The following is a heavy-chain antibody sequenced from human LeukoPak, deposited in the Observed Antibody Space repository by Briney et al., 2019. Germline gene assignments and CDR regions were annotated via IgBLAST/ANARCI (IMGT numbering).Heavy chain of an antibody. CDR1: GGSISSSSHY. J-gene: IGHJ2*01. CDR3: ARPLGNNYSYWSFDL. D-gene: IGHD2/OR15-2a*01. Sequence: PSETLSLTCTVSGGSISSSSHYWGWIRQPPGKGLEWIGYIYYSGSTSNNPSLQSRVTISIDTSKNQISLKLSSVTAADTAVYYCARPLGNNYSYWSFDLWGRGTLVTVSS. CDR2: IYYSGST. V-gene: IGHV4-61*05.